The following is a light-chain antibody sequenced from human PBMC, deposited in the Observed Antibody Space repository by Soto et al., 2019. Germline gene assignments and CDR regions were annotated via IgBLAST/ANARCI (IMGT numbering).Light chain of an antibody. V-gene: IGLV4-69*01. Sequence: QPVLTQLPSASASLGASVKLTCTLSSGHSNYAIAWHQQQPEKGPRYLMKVNSDGSHSKGDGIPDRFSGSSSGAERYLTISSLQSEDEADYYCQIWGTGITWVFGGGTKLTVL. CDR3: QIWGTGITWV. CDR2: VNSDGSH. J-gene: IGLJ3*02. CDR1: SGHSNYA.